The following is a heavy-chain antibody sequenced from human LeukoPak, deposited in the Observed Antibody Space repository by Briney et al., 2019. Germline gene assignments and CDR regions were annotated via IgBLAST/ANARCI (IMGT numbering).Heavy chain of an antibody. CDR1: SISLSSFY. CDR2: IYYSGST. V-gene: IGHV4-59*01. Sequence: PSETLSLTCNVSSISLSSFYWSWIRQPPGKGLGWIGYIYYSGSTNYNPSLRSRVSLSVDTSKNQCSLKLSPVTAADTAVYYCARGSGSYCRFDPWGQGTLVTVSS. CDR3: ARGSGSYCRFDP. J-gene: IGHJ5*02. D-gene: IGHD1-26*01.